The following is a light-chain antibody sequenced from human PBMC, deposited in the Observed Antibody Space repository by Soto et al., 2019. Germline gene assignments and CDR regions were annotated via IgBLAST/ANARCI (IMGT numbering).Light chain of an antibody. CDR3: QHYDNYQWT. J-gene: IGKJ1*01. Sequence: DLQMTQSPSALSASVGDRITITCRASQIISSWVAWYQQKPGKAPKFLIYKESTLESGVPSRFSGSGSGTEVNLTIKSLQPDDSGTYYSQHYDNYQWTVVKGTKVEIK. CDR2: KES. CDR1: QIISSW. V-gene: IGKV1-5*03.